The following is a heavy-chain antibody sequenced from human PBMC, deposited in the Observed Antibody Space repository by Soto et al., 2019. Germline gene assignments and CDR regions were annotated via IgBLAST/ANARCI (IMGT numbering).Heavy chain of an antibody. CDR1: GFTFSRYS. Sequence: GGSLRLSCAASGFTFSRYSMNWVRQAPGKGLEWVSYISSSSSYIYYADSVKGRFTISRDNAKNSLYLQMNSLRAEDTAVYYCARDTLPLACDYWGQGTLVTVSS. CDR3: ARDTLPLACDY. J-gene: IGHJ4*02. CDR2: ISSSSSYI. V-gene: IGHV3-21*05.